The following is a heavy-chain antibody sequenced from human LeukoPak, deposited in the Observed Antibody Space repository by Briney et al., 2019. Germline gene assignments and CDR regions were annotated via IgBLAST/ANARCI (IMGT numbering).Heavy chain of an antibody. CDR2: ISSGSSYI. Sequence: TGGSLRLSCAASGFTFSTYSMNWVRQAPGKGLEWVSSISSGSSYIYYADSVKGRFTISRDNAKNSLYLQMNSLRAEDTAVYYCARSDCSSTSSYHSDYWGQGTLVTVSS. V-gene: IGHV3-21*01. J-gene: IGHJ4*02. CDR1: GFTFSTYS. D-gene: IGHD2-2*01. CDR3: ARSDCSSTSSYHSDY.